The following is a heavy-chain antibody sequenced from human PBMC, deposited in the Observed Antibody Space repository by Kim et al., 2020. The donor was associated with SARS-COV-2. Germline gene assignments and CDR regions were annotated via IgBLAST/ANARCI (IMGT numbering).Heavy chain of an antibody. CDR3: ARITTTPSYYDILTGYYGSGYYGMDV. J-gene: IGHJ6*02. CDR1: GYTFTSYA. D-gene: IGHD3-9*01. CDR2: NNAGNGNT. V-gene: IGHV1-3*01. Sequence: ASVKVSCKASGYTFTSYAMHWVRQAPGQRLEWMGWNNAGNGNTKYSQKFQGRVTITRDTSASTAYMELSSLRSEDTAVYYCARITTTPSYYDILTGYYGSGYYGMDVWGQGTTVTVSS.